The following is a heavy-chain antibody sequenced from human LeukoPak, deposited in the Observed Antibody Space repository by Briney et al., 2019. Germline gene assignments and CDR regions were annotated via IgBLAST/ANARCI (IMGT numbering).Heavy chain of an antibody. J-gene: IGHJ3*02. D-gene: IGHD1-20*01. V-gene: IGHV1-18*01. CDR1: GYTFTSYG. CDR2: ISAYNGNT. Sequence: ASVKVSCKASGYTFTSYGISWVRQAPGQGLEWMGWISAYNGNTNYAQKLQGRVTMTTDTSTSTAYMELRSLRSDDTAVYYCARRPSSNWNDVDAFDIWGQGTMVTVSS. CDR3: ARRPSSNWNDVDAFDI.